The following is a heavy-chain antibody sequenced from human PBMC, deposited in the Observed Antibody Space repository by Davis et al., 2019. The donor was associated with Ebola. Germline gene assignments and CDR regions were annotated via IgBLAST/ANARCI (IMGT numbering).Heavy chain of an antibody. CDR1: GFTFRSFA. CDR3: AKAQECSSTTCYAFDI. CDR2: ISDGGSGT. V-gene: IGHV3-23*01. D-gene: IGHD2-2*01. J-gene: IGHJ3*02. Sequence: GGSLRLSCAGSGFTFRSFAMSWVRQVPGEGLEWVSGISDGGSGTSYADSVKGRFTISRDNSKNTLYLQMNSLRAEDTAVYYCAKAQECSSTTCYAFDIWGQGTMVTVSS.